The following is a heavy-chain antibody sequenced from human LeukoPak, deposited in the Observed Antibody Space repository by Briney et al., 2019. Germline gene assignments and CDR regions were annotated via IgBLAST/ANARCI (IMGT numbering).Heavy chain of an antibody. D-gene: IGHD3-10*01. Sequence: QAGGSLRLSCTASGFTFSSYWMSWVRQAPGKGLEWVANIKQDGSEKYYVDSVKGRFTISRDNAKNSLYLQMNSLRAEDTAVYYCARVDRIGNYYGSPGWFDPWGQGTLVTVSS. V-gene: IGHV3-7*03. J-gene: IGHJ5*02. CDR3: ARVDRIGNYYGSPGWFDP. CDR1: GFTFSSYW. CDR2: IKQDGSEK.